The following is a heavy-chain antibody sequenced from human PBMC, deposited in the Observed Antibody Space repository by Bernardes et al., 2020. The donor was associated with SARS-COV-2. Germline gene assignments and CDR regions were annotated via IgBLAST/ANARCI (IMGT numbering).Heavy chain of an antibody. V-gene: IGHV3-7*03. CDR1: GFSFNTFW. CDR2: IKKDGSEK. D-gene: IGHD6-19*01. Sequence: GSLRLSCVASGFSFNTFWMNWFRQAPGKGLEWVANIKKDGSEKYYVDSVKGRFTISRDNAKNSVYLQMDSLRVDDTATYYCAGSTGWSGEGGYWGQGTLVTVSS. J-gene: IGHJ4*02. CDR3: AGSTGWSGEGGY.